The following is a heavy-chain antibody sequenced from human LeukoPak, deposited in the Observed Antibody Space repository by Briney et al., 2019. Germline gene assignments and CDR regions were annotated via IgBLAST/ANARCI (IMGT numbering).Heavy chain of an antibody. Sequence: GGSLRLSCAASGFTFSSYGMHWVRQAPGKGLEWVAVISYDGSNKYYADSVKGRFTISRDNSKNTLYLQMNSLRAEDTAVYYCAKAEHPLPFYGMDVWGQGTTVTVSS. CDR1: GFTFSSYG. CDR3: AKAEHPLPFYGMDV. J-gene: IGHJ6*02. CDR2: ISYDGSNK. V-gene: IGHV3-30*18.